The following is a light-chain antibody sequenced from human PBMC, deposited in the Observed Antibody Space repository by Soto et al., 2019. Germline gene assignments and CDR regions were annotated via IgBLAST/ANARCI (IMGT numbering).Light chain of an antibody. Sequence: DIVMTQSPDSLAVSLGERATLNCKSSQSVLYSSNNKNCLAWFQKKPGQPPKLLIFWASTREFGVPDRFSGSGSGTDFTLTISRLEPEDFAVYYCQHYGDSLWTFGQGTKVDIK. CDR2: WAS. CDR3: QHYGDSLWT. CDR1: QSVLYSSNNKNC. J-gene: IGKJ1*01. V-gene: IGKV4-1*01.